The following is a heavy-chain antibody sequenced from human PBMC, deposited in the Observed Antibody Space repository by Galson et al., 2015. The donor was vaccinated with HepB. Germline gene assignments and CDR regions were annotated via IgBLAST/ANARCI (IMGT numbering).Heavy chain of an antibody. J-gene: IGHJ5*02. Sequence: QSGAEVKKPGESLKISCRDSRYTFTNYWIGWVRQMPGKGLEWMGVIYPGDSGTRYSPSLQGQVTISVDKSVSTAYLQWSSLKASDTAMYYCARQIRRGTSSFNWFDPWGQGTLVTVSS. CDR3: ARQIRRGTSSFNWFDP. CDR2: IYPGDSGT. D-gene: IGHD6-6*01. CDR1: RYTFTNYW. V-gene: IGHV5-51*01.